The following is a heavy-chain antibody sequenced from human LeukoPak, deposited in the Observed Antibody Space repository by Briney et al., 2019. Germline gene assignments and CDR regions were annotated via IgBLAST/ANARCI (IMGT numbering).Heavy chain of an antibody. CDR1: GFTFSSYS. D-gene: IGHD2-2*01. V-gene: IGHV3-21*01. CDR3: ARDRGPRRYLDY. J-gene: IGHJ4*02. Sequence: GGSLRLSCAASGFTFSSYSMNWVRQAPGKGLEWVSSISSSSSYIYYADSVKGRFTISRDNAKNSLYLQMNSLRAEDTAVYYCARDRGPRRYLDYWGQGTLVTVSS. CDR2: ISSSSSYI.